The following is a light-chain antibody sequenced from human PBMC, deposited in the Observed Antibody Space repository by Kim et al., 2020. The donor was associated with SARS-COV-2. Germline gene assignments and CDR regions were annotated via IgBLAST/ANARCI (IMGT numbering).Light chain of an antibody. CDR1: SSNTASNT. J-gene: IGLJ3*02. Sequence: GRRVSFSCSVSSSNTASNTVDWYKQLPGKAPKLLIYSNNQRPSGVPDRFSGSKSGTSASLAISGLHSEDEADYYCAAWDDTLDGPVFGGGTQLTVL. CDR3: AAWDDTLDGPV. CDR2: SNN. V-gene: IGLV1-44*01.